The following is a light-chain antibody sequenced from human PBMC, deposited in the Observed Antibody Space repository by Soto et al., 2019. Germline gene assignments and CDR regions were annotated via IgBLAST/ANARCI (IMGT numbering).Light chain of an antibody. Sequence: QSVLTQPASVSVSPGQSITISYTGTSSDVGRYDYVSWYQQHPGKAPKLMVSEVSHRPSGVSNRFSGSKSGNTASLTISGLQAEDEADYYCSSYSTMGTYVFGAGTKVTVL. CDR1: SSDVGRYDY. V-gene: IGLV2-14*01. CDR3: SSYSTMGTYV. J-gene: IGLJ1*01. CDR2: EVS.